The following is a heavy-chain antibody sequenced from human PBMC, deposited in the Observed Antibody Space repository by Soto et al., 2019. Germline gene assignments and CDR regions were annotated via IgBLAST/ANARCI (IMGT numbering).Heavy chain of an antibody. J-gene: IGHJ4*02. V-gene: IGHV3-21*01. Sequence: PGGSLRLSCAASGFTFSSYSMNWVRQAPGKGLEWVSSISSSSSYIYYADSVKGRFTISRDNAKNSLYLQMNSLRAEDTAVYYCARAHFDPFVGPTNYYFDYWGQGTLVTVSS. CDR1: GFTFSSYS. CDR2: ISSSSSYI. D-gene: IGHD3-9*01. CDR3: ARAHFDPFVGPTNYYFDY.